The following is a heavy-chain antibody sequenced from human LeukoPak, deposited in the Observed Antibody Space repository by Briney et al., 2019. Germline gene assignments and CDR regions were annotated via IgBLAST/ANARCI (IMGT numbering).Heavy chain of an antibody. D-gene: IGHD1-26*01. CDR1: GFTFSSYS. V-gene: IGHV3-21*04. J-gene: IGHJ4*02. Sequence: PGGSLRLSCAASGFTFSSYSMNWVRQAPGKGLEWVSSISSSSSYTYYADSVKGRFTLSRDNSKNTLSLQMDSLRAEDTAVYYCVKQRGIYLDFDYWGQGALVTVSS. CDR3: VKQRGIYLDFDY. CDR2: ISSSSSYT.